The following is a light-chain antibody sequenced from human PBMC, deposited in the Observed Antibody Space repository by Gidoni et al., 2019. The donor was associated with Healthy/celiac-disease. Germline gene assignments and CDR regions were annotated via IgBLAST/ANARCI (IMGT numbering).Light chain of an antibody. CDR3: AAWDDSLSGWV. J-gene: IGLJ3*02. CDR1: SSNIGSNT. Sequence: QSVLTQPPSASGTPGQRVTIPCSGSSSNIGSNTVNWYQQLPGTAPKLLIYSSNQRPSGVPGRFSGSKSGTSASLAISGLQSEDEADYYCAAWDDSLSGWVFGGGTKLTVL. CDR2: SSN. V-gene: IGLV1-44*01.